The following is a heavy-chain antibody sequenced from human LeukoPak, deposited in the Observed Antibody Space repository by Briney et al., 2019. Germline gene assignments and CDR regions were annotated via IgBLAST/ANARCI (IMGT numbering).Heavy chain of an antibody. V-gene: IGHV3-23*01. D-gene: IGHD6-19*01. CDR3: ARDGGSAWFLDY. CDR1: GFTFSSYA. CDR2: ISGSGGST. Sequence: GGSLRLSCAASGFTFSSYAMSWVRQAPGKGLEWVSVISGSGGSTYYADSVKGRFTISRDNSKNTLYLQMNTLRAEDTAVYYCARDGGSAWFLDYWGQGTLVTVSS. J-gene: IGHJ4*02.